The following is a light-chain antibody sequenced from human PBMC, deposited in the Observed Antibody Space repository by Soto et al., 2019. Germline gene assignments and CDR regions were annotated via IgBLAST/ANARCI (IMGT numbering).Light chain of an antibody. CDR2: DVN. Sequence: QSALTQPASVSGSPGQSITISCTGTSSDVGGYNYVSWYQQHPGKAPKLMIYDVNNRPSGVSNRFSGSKSGNTASLTISGRQAEDEADYHCTSYTSSSTLYVFGTGTKVTVL. V-gene: IGLV2-14*01. CDR3: TSYTSSSTLYV. J-gene: IGLJ1*01. CDR1: SSDVGGYNY.